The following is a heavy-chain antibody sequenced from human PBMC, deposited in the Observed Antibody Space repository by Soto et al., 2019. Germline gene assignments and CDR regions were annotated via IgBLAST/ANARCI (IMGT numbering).Heavy chain of an antibody. CDR3: ARVGGVVPAAMWGSYYYYGMDV. CDR1: GGSIISYY. J-gene: IGHJ6*02. CDR2: IYYSGST. D-gene: IGHD2-2*01. Sequence: SETLSLTYTVSGGSIISYYWSWMRQPPGKGLEWIGYIYYSGSTNYNPSLKSRVTISVDTSKNQFSLKLSSVTAADTAVYYCARVGGVVPAAMWGSYYYYGMDVWGQGTTVPVS. V-gene: IGHV4-59*01.